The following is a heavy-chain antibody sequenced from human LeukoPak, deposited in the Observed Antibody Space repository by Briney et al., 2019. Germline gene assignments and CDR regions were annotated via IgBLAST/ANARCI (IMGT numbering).Heavy chain of an antibody. CDR3: ARLGSMTTVTTYFDY. D-gene: IGHD4-17*01. CDR2: IYPGDSDT. Sequence: GEALQISCKGSGSRFTSYWIGGGRQVRGKGLGWVWIIYPGDSDTRYSPSFQGQVTISADKSITTAYLQWSSLKASDTAMYYCARLGSMTTVTTYFDYWGQGTLVTVSS. V-gene: IGHV5-51*01. CDR1: GSRFTSYW. J-gene: IGHJ4*02.